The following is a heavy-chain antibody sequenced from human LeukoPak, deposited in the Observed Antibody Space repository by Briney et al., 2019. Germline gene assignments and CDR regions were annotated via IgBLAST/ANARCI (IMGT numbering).Heavy chain of an antibody. Sequence: SETLSLTCTVSGGSISPYYWSWIRQPPGKGLEWIGYIYYSGSTNYNPSLKSRVTMSVDTSKNQFSLKLTSVTAADTAVYYCARSDYVGWFDPWGQGTLVTVSS. D-gene: IGHD4-23*01. CDR1: GGSISPYY. CDR2: IYYSGST. J-gene: IGHJ5*02. V-gene: IGHV4-59*01. CDR3: ARSDYVGWFDP.